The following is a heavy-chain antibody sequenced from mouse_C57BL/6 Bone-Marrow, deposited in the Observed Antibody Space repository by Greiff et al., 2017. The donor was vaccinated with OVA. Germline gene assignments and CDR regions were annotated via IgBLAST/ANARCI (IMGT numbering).Heavy chain of an antibody. J-gene: IGHJ1*03. CDR1: GYSFTGYY. Sequence: EVQLQQSGPELVKPGASVKISCKASGYSFTGYYMHWVKQSSEKSLEWIGEINPSPGGTSYNQKFKGKATLTVDKSSSTAYMQLSSLTSEDSAVYYWAMRGYLRPYWYFDVWGTGTTVTVSS. CDR3: AMRGYLRPYWYFDV. V-gene: IGHV1-43*01. CDR2: INPSPGGT. D-gene: IGHD3-2*02.